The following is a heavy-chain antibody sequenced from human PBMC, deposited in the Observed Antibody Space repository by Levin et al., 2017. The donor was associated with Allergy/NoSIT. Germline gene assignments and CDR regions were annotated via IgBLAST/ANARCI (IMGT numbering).Heavy chain of an antibody. CDR2: IKQDGSEK. D-gene: IGHD6-19*01. J-gene: IGHJ4*02. CDR1: GFTFSSYW. Sequence: GESLKISCAASGFTFSSYWMSWVRQAPGKGLEWVANIKQDGSEKYYVDSVKGRFTISRDNAKNSLYLQMNSLRAEDTAVYYCARTRIAVDDYWGQGTLVTVSS. V-gene: IGHV3-7*04. CDR3: ARTRIAVDDY.